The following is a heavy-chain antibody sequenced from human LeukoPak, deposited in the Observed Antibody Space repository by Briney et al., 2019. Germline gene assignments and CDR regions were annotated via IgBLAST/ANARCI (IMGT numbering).Heavy chain of an antibody. Sequence: PSETLSLTCTVSGGSISSYYWSWIRQPPGKGLEWIGYIYYSGSTNYNPSLKSRVTISVDTSKNQFSLKLSSVTAADTAVYYCARRLVDYYDSSGYYYDWGQGTLVTVSS. J-gene: IGHJ4*02. D-gene: IGHD3-22*01. CDR2: IYYSGST. CDR3: ARRLVDYYDSSGYYYD. V-gene: IGHV4-59*08. CDR1: GGSISSYY.